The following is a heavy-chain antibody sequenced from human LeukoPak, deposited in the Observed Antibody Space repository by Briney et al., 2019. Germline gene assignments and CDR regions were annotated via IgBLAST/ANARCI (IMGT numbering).Heavy chain of an antibody. D-gene: IGHD5-12*01. Sequence: SGPTLVKPTQTLTLTCTFSGFSLSTSGVGVGWIRQPPGKALEWLALIYWDDDKRYSPSLKSRLTITKDTSKNQVVLTMTNMDPVDTATYYCAHGWRGATTLHPNFDYWGQGTLVTVSS. CDR2: IYWDDDK. CDR3: AHGWRGATTLHPNFDY. J-gene: IGHJ4*02. CDR1: GFSLSTSGVG. V-gene: IGHV2-5*02.